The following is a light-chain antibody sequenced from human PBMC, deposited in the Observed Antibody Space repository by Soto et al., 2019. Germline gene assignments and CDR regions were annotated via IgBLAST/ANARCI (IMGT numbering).Light chain of an antibody. V-gene: IGKV1-39*01. J-gene: IGKJ5*01. CDR3: QQSYDTPIT. CDR1: QSISSF. CDR2: AAS. Sequence: DVQLTQTPSSLSASVGDRFTITCRATQSISSFLNWYQLKPRTAPKLLIYAASGLQSGVPSRFSGSGSGTDFTLTISSLQPEDFATYYCQQSYDTPITFGQGTLLEIK.